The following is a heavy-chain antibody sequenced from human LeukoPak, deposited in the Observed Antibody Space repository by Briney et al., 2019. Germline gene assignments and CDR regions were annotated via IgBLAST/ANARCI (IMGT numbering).Heavy chain of an antibody. D-gene: IGHD5-24*01. CDR2: INPNSGGT. J-gene: IGHJ4*02. V-gene: IGHV1-2*06. CDR1: GYTFTGYY. CDR3: ASVSAWLQGFDY. Sequence: ASVKVSCKASGYTFTGYYMHWVRQAPGRGLEWMGRINPNSGGTNYAQKFQGRVTMTRDTSISTAYMELSRLRSDDTAVYYCASVSAWLQGFDYWGQGTLVTVSS.